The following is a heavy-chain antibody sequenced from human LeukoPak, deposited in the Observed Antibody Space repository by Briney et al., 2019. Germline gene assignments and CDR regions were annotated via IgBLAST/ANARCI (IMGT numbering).Heavy chain of an antibody. CDR3: ARAGIVGATFFDY. J-gene: IGHJ4*02. CDR2: INPNSGGT. Sequence: ASVKVSCKASGYTFTGYYMHWVRQAPGQGLEWMGWINPNSGGTNYAQKFQGRVTMTRDTSISTAYMELSRLRSDDTAVYYCARAGIVGATFFDYWGQGTLVTVSS. CDR1: GYTFTGYY. V-gene: IGHV1-2*02. D-gene: IGHD1-26*01.